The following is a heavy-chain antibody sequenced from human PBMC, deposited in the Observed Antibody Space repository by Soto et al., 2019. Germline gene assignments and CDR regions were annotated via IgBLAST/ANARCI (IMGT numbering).Heavy chain of an antibody. V-gene: IGHV1-2*02. J-gene: IGHJ4*02. CDR2: INNGGGT. Sequence: ASVKVSCKASLYTFSNYYLHWVRQAPGQRPEWMGWINNGGGTIYAQDFQGRLSMTRDTSITTAYMELSRLSSDDTAFYYCATSSDWSPLLDYWGQGTLVTVSS. CDR3: ATSSDWSPLLDY. D-gene: IGHD6-19*01. CDR1: LYTFSNYY.